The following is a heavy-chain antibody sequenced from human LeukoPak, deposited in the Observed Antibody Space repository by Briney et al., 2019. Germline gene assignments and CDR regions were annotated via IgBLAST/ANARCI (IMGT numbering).Heavy chain of an antibody. CDR2: ISSSSSYI. CDR3: AREMVATASYYYYYYYMDV. V-gene: IGHV3-21*01. J-gene: IGHJ6*03. CDR1: TFTFSSYS. Sequence: RSLRLSCAASTFTFSSYSMNWVRQAPGEGREWDSSISSSSSYIYYEDSVKGRFTISRDNAKNSLYLQMNSLRAEDTAVYYCAREMVATASYYYYYYYMDVWGKGTAVTVSS. D-gene: IGHD2-15*01.